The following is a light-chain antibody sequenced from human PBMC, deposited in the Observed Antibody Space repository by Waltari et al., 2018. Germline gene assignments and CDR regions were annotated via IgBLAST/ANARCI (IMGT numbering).Light chain of an antibody. J-gene: IGKJ4*01. CDR1: QGIGRW. V-gene: IGKV1D-12*01. CDR2: TAS. CDR3: QQGKSFPFT. Sequence: IQMTQSPSSVSASVGYRVTITCRASQGIGRWLAWYQQKPGKAPNLLIFTASNLQSGVPSRFSGSGSGSDFSLTISNLQPEDCATYFCQQGKSFPFTFGGGTTVEIK.